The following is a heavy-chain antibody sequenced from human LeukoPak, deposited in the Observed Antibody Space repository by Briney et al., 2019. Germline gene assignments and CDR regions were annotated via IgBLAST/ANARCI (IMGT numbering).Heavy chain of an antibody. J-gene: IGHJ4*02. V-gene: IGHV4-59*01. CDR2: IYYSGST. D-gene: IGHD3-9*01. CDR1: GGSISSYY. Sequence: SETLSLTCTVSGGSISSYYWSWIRQPPGKGLEWIGYIYYSGSTNYNPSLKSRVTISVDTSKNQFSLKLSSVTAADTAVYYCARAGPSSTLRYFDWLPGYYFDYWGQGTLVTVSS. CDR3: ARAGPSSTLRYFDWLPGYYFDY.